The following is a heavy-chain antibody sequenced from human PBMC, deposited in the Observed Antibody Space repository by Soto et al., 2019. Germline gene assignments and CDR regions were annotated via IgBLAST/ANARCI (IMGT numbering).Heavy chain of an antibody. V-gene: IGHV3-15*01. Sequence: GGSQILCASPPCCTFADARLDLVRQAPGKGLEWVGRIRTKTDGGTADYVAPVKGRFTISRDDSKNTLYLQMNSLKTEDTAVYYCQSVPLRPDWGPGNLV. CDR3: QSVPLRPD. D-gene: IGHD1-1*01. CDR2: IRTKTDGGTA. J-gene: IGHJ4*02. CDR1: CCTFADAR.